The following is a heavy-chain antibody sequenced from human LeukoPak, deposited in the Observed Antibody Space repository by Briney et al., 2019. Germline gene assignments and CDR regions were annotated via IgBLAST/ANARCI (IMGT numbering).Heavy chain of an antibody. V-gene: IGHV1-69*05. J-gene: IGHJ4*02. CDR3: AREGNHAYGDYLLDY. Sequence: ASVKDSCKASGGTFSSYAISWVGPAPGQGLEWMGRIIPIFGTSNYAQKFQGRVTITTDESTSTAYMELSSLRSEDTAVYYCAREGNHAYGDYLLDYWGQGTLVTVSS. D-gene: IGHD4-17*01. CDR2: IIPIFGTS. CDR1: GGTFSSYA.